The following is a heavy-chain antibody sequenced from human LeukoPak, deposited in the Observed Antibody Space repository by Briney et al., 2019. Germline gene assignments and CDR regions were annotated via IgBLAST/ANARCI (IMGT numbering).Heavy chain of an antibody. Sequence: GGSLRLSCAASGFTFSRYWMSWVRHAPGKGLEWVANINQDGSEKYYVHSVKGRFTISRDNAKNSLYLQMNSLGTEDTALYYCARSRSLHDYWGQGTLVTVSS. CDR2: INQDGSEK. CDR3: ARSRSLHDY. V-gene: IGHV3-7*01. CDR1: GFTFSRYW. J-gene: IGHJ4*02.